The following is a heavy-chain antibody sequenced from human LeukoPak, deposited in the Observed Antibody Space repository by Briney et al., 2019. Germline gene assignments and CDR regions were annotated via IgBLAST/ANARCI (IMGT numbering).Heavy chain of an antibody. CDR2: IYYSGTT. J-gene: IGHJ4*02. Sequence: SETLSLTCTVSGGSISSGGYYWSWIRQHPGKGLEWLGYIYYSGTTYYNPSLKGRVSISIDTYKNQFHLTLNPVTVADTDVYFCARSGTVTTWNYWGGGTLVTVSS. D-gene: IGHD4-17*01. CDR3: ARSGTVTTWNY. V-gene: IGHV4-31*03. CDR1: GGSISSGGYY.